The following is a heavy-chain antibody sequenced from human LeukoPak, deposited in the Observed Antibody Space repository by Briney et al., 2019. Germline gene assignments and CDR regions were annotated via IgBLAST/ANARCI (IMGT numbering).Heavy chain of an antibody. J-gene: IGHJ4*02. CDR2: ISSSGSTL. Sequence: QPGGSLRLSCAASGFTFSSYEMNWVRQAPGKGLEWVSYISSSGSTLYYADSVKGRFTISRDNAKNSLYLQMNSLRAEDTAVYYCAAYYYDSSGYYYWGQGTLVTVSS. CDR3: AAYYYDSSGYYY. D-gene: IGHD3-22*01. CDR1: GFTFSSYE. V-gene: IGHV3-48*03.